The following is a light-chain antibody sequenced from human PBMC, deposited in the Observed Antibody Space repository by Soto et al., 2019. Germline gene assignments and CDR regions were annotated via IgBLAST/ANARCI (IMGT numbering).Light chain of an antibody. J-gene: IGLJ3*02. CDR3: CSHSSSIIWM. Sequence: QSALTQTASVSGSPGQSITMSCTGTSSDVGGYNFVSWYQQHPGKAPKLIVHEVANRLSGVSGRFSGSKSGNTAFLTISGLQAEDEAVYYCCSHSSSIIWMFGGGTKVTVL. V-gene: IGLV2-14*03. CDR2: EVA. CDR1: SSDVGGYNF.